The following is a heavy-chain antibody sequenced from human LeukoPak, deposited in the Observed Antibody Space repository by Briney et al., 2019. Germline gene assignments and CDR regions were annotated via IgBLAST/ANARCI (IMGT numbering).Heavy chain of an antibody. CDR3: ARGAGVAVVPAAPGMDV. V-gene: IGHV1-2*02. J-gene: IGHJ6*02. Sequence: ASVRVSCKAPGYTFTAYYMHWVRQAPGQGLEWMGWINPNNGGTNYAQKFQARVTMTRDTSITTAYMELGSLRSDDTAVYYCARGAGVAVVPAAPGMDVWGQGTTVTVSS. CDR1: GYTFTAYY. CDR2: INPNNGGT. D-gene: IGHD2-2*01.